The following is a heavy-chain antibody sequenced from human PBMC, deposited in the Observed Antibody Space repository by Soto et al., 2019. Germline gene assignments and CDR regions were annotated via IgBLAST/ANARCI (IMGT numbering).Heavy chain of an antibody. D-gene: IGHD6-13*01. Sequence: SGPTLVNPTQTLTLTCTFSGFSLSTSGMCVSWIRQPPGKALEWLARIDWDDDKYYSTSLKTRLTISKDTSKNQVVLTMTNMDPVDTATYYCARISLSSSCYRRYYFDYCGQGTLVTGS. CDR2: IDWDDDK. J-gene: IGHJ4*02. CDR1: GFSLSTSGMC. V-gene: IGHV2-70*11. CDR3: ARISLSSSCYRRYYFDY.